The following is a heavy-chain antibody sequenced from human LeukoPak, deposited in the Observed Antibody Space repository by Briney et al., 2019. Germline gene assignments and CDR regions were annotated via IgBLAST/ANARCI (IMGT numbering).Heavy chain of an antibody. D-gene: IGHD3-22*01. J-gene: IGHJ5*02. Sequence: SETLSLTCTVSGGSISSHYWNWIRQPPGKGLEWIGYSYYSGSTNYNPSLKSRVTISVDTSKNQFSLKLSSVTAADTAVYYCARDYYDSSGAFDPWGQGTLVTVSS. CDR1: GGSISSHY. V-gene: IGHV4-59*11. CDR2: SYYSGST. CDR3: ARDYYDSSGAFDP.